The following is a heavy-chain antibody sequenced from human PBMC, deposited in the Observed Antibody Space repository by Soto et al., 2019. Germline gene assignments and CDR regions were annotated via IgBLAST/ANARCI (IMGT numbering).Heavy chain of an antibody. V-gene: IGHV5-51*01. CDR2: IYPDDSDT. CDR1: GYSFSNFW. J-gene: IGHJ4*02. Sequence: RESLKISCQASGYSFSNFWIAWVRQMPGEGLEWLGIIYPDDSDTRCSPSFLGQVTISADKSIKTTYLQWSSLKASDTAIYFCASSVLVTSTMNYFDLWGQGTLVTVSS. CDR3: ASSVLVTSTMNYFDL. D-gene: IGHD2-8*02.